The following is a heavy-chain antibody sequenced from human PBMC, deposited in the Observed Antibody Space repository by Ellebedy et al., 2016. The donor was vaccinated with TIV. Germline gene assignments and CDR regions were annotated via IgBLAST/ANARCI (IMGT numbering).Heavy chain of an antibody. D-gene: IGHD4-11*01. CDR2: ISYDGSKT. J-gene: IGHJ4*02. V-gene: IGHV3-30*18. CDR1: GFTFSDYG. Sequence: GGSLRLSCAASGFTFSDYGMHWVRQAPGKGLAWVAFISYDGSKTYFLDSVRGRFTISRDNSKNTLDLQMNSLRVEDTAVYYCAKDPTTEILYFDFWGQGTLVTVSS. CDR3: AKDPTTEILYFDF.